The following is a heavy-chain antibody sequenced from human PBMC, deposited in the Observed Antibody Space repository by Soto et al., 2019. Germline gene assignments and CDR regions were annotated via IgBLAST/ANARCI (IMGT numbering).Heavy chain of an antibody. D-gene: IGHD3-10*01. CDR1: GFTFSRFE. J-gene: IGHJ4*02. CDR3: TRAAWFPYLSFY. CDR2: ISSSGSTA. V-gene: IGHV3-48*03. Sequence: LRLSCAASGFTFSRFEFHWVRQAPGKGLEWISYISSSGSTAYYASSVEGRFTISRDNANNSVYLQMDSLRAEDTALYYCTRAAWFPYLSFYWGQGALVTVSA.